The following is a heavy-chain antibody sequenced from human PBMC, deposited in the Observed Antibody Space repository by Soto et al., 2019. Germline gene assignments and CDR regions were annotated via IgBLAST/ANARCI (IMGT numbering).Heavy chain of an antibody. CDR2: IHHSGIS. V-gene: IGHV4-34*01. D-gene: IGHD7-27*01. Sequence: SETLSLTCAVSGGSISSGDSFWNWIRQPPGKGLEWIGEIHHSGISNYNPSLKSRVTMSVDTSKNQFSLKMTSVTAADTAVYYCAVTGTYNWFDPWGQGTLVTVSS. J-gene: IGHJ5*02. CDR1: GGSISSGDSF. CDR3: AVTGTYNWFDP.